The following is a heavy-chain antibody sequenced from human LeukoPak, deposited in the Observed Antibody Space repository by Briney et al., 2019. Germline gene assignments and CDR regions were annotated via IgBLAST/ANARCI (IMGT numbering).Heavy chain of an antibody. CDR1: GGSISSYY. CDR3: ARVTGYRIEDYFDY. V-gene: IGHV4-59*01. D-gene: IGHD6-13*01. Sequence: SETLSLTCTVSGGSISSYYWSWIRQPPGKGLEWIGYIYYSGSTNYNPSLRSRVTISVETSKNEFSLKLRSVTAADTAVYYCARVTGYRIEDYFDYWGQGTLVTVSS. CDR2: IYYSGST. J-gene: IGHJ4*02.